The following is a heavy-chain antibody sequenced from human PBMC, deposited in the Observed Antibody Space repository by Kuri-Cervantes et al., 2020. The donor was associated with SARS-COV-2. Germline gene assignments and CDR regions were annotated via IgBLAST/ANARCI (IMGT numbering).Heavy chain of an antibody. CDR1: GFTFRSHW. J-gene: IGHJ3*01. CDR2: IKPDGSEK. V-gene: IGHV3-7*01. D-gene: IGHD3-10*01. Sequence: GESLKISCAASGFTFRSHWMSWVRQAPGKGLEWVANIKPDGSEKNYVDSVKGRFTISRDNAKNSLYLQTNSLRVEDTAVYYCAKSGRQYDVWGQGTMVTVSS. CDR3: AKSGRQYDV.